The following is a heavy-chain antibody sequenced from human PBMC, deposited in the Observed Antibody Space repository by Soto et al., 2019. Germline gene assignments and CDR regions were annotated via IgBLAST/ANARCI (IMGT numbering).Heavy chain of an antibody. Sequence: QVQLVQSGAEVRQPASSVKVSCKTSGGTFSSYAISWVRQAPGQGLEWMGGIVPIVDTSTYAQKFQGRVTITADESTSTVYMEVGSLRSDDTAVYYCVRVVAIPGYPDNWGQGTLVTVSS. CDR1: GGTFSSYA. CDR3: VRVVAIPGYPDN. CDR2: IVPIVDTS. D-gene: IGHD5-12*01. J-gene: IGHJ4*02. V-gene: IGHV1-69*12.